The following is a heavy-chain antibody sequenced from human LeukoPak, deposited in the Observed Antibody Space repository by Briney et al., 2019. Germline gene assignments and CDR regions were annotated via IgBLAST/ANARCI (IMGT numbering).Heavy chain of an antibody. CDR3: AKGAWGDSSGYYFDY. V-gene: IGHV3-23*01. D-gene: IGHD3-22*01. Sequence: PGGSLRLSSAASGFTSSSYAMSSVRQAPGKGLEWVSAISGSGGSTYYADSVKGRFTSSRDNSKNTLYLQMNSLRAEDTAVYYCAKGAWGDSSGYYFDYWGQGTLVTVSS. CDR2: ISGSGGST. CDR1: GFTSSSYA. J-gene: IGHJ4*02.